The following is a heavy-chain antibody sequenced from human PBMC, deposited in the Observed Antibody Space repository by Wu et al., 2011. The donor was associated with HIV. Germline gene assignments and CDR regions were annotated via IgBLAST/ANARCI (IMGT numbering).Heavy chain of an antibody. CDR1: GGTFSSYA. Sequence: QVQLVQSGAEVKKPGSSVKVSCKASGGTFSSYAISWVRQAPGQGLEWMGRIIPIFGTANYAQKFQGRVTITADKSTSTAYMELSSLRSEDTAVYYCARGIVVVVAEQTQIPGYYGMDVWGQGTTVTVSS. CDR2: IIPIFGTA. CDR3: ARGIVVVVAEQTQIPGYYGMDV. D-gene: IGHD2-15*01. J-gene: IGHJ6*02. V-gene: IGHV1-69*14.